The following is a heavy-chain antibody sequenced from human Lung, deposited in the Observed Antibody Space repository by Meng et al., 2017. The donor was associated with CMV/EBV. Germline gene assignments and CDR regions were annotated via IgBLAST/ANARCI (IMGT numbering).Heavy chain of an antibody. Sequence: GGSLRLXCAASGFSIRDYFLTWVRRAPGKGLEWVSLIDTIGSTEYADSVKGRFTISRDISKNTLYLQMSSLRAEDTAVYYCARNERDTAGNYYAGVDVWGQGNXVNGAS. CDR3: ARNERDTAGNYYAGVDV. CDR2: IDTIGST. V-gene: IGHV3-53*01. J-gene: IGHJ6*01. D-gene: IGHD5-18*01. CDR1: GFSIRDYF.